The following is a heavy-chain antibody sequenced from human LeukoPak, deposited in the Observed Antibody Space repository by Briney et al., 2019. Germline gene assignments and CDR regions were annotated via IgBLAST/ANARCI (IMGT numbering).Heavy chain of an antibody. J-gene: IGHJ3*02. Sequence: GGSLRLYCAASGFTFSDYYMSWIRQAPGKGLEWVSYISSSSSYTNYADPVKGRFTISRDNAKNSLYLQMNSLRAEDTAVYYCARGEAVAGPGNAFDIWGQGTMVTVSS. V-gene: IGHV3-11*06. CDR1: GFTFSDYY. CDR3: ARGEAVAGPGNAFDI. CDR2: ISSSSSYT. D-gene: IGHD6-19*01.